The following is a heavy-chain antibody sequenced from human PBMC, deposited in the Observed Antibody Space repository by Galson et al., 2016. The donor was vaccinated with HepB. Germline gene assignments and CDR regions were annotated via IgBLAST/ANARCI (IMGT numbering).Heavy chain of an antibody. CDR2: IAAFESKT. CDR1: GVTLSSYT. Sequence: SLRLSCAASGVTLSSYTMYWVRQAPGEGLEWVAGIAAFESKTYYADSVQGRFTISRDNYKNTLYLQIHSLRAEDTALSYCAKGQHVESRLDDWGHGTLVSVSS. V-gene: IGHV3-23*01. D-gene: IGHD3-3*01. CDR3: AKGQHVESRLDD. J-gene: IGHJ4*01.